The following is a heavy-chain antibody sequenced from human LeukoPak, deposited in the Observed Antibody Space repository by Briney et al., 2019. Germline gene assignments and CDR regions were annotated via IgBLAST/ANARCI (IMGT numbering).Heavy chain of an antibody. V-gene: IGHV4-4*02. Sequence: PSGTLSLTCAVSGGSISSSNWWSWVRQPPGKGLEWIGEIYHSGSTNYNPSLKSRVTISVDKSKNQFSLKLSSVTAADTAVYYCARHATDSSGLYYYYGMDVWGQGTTVTVSS. J-gene: IGHJ6*02. CDR3: ARHATDSSGLYYYYGMDV. CDR2: IYHSGST. D-gene: IGHD3-22*01. CDR1: GGSISSSNW.